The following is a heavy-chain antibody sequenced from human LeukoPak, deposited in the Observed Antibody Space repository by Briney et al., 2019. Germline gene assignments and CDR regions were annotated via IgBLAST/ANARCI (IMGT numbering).Heavy chain of an antibody. J-gene: IGHJ4*02. Sequence: PGGSLRLSCAVSGFAFTSYAMTWVRQAPGKGLEWVSAISGSGGSTYYADSVKGRFTISRDNSKNTLYLQMNSLRAEDTAVYYCAKMDRAVTTFFSYYFDYWGQGTLVTVSS. V-gene: IGHV3-23*01. CDR1: GFAFTSYA. CDR2: ISGSGGST. D-gene: IGHD4-17*01. CDR3: AKMDRAVTTFFSYYFDY.